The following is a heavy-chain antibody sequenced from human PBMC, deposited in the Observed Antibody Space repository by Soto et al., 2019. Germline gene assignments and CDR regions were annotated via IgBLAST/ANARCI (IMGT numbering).Heavy chain of an antibody. J-gene: IGHJ4*02. CDR1: GGSFSGYY. V-gene: IGHV4-34*01. D-gene: IGHD1-26*01. CDR3: ASERERWPPGGY. CDR2: INHSGST. Sequence: QVQLQQWGAGLLKPSETLSLTCAVYGGSFSGYYWSWIRQPPGKGLEWIGEINHSGSTNYNPSLKRRVTISVDTSKNQFSLKLSSVTAADTAVYYCASERERWPPGGYWGQGTLVTVSS.